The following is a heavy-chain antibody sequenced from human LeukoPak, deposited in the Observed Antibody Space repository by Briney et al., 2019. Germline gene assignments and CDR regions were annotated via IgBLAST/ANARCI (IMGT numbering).Heavy chain of an antibody. CDR1: GGSISSYY. CDR2: IYYSGST. Sequence: PSETLSLTCTVSGGSISSYYWSWIRQPPGKGLEWIGYIYYSGSTNYNPSLKSRVTISVDTSKNQFSLKLSSVTAADTAVYYCARDKGGELLDYWGQGTLVTVSS. CDR3: ARDKGGELLDY. V-gene: IGHV4-59*01. D-gene: IGHD1-26*01. J-gene: IGHJ4*02.